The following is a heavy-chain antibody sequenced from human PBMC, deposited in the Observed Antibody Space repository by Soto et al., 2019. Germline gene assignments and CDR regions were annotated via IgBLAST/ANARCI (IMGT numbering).Heavy chain of an antibody. CDR3: AKVPSRSGSYSYFDY. CDR1: GFTFSSYA. V-gene: IGHV3-23*01. D-gene: IGHD1-26*01. CDR2: IRCSGGST. Sequence: PGGSLRLYCDASGFTFSSYAMSWVRQAPGKWLEWFSAIRCSGGSTYYADSVKGRFTISRDNSKNTLYLQMNSLRAEDTAVYYCAKVPSRSGSYSYFDYWGQGTLVTVSP. J-gene: IGHJ4*02.